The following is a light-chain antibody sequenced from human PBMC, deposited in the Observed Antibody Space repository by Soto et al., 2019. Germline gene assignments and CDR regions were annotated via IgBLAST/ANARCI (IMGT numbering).Light chain of an antibody. CDR1: QSISSY. CDR2: KAS. J-gene: IGKJ1*01. Sequence: DIQMTQSPSTLSASVGDRVTITCRASQSISSYLAWYQQKPGEAPKLLIYKASTLETGVPSRFSGSGSGTEFTLTISSLQPDDFATYYCQQYKSYSQTFGQGTKVDIK. V-gene: IGKV1-5*03. CDR3: QQYKSYSQT.